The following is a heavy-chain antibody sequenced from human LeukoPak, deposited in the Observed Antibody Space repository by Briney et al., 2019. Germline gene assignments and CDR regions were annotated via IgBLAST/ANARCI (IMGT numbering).Heavy chain of an antibody. CDR1: GFTFSSYW. J-gene: IGHJ6*02. D-gene: IGHD3-22*01. CDR2: IKQDGSEK. Sequence: GGSLRLSCAASGFTFSSYWMSWVRQAPGKGLEWVANIKQDGSEKYYVDSVKGRFTISRDNAKNSLYLQMNSLRAEDTAVYYCARDTEIRPRTMIGANYGMDVWGQGTTVTVSS. CDR3: ARDTEIRPRTMIGANYGMDV. V-gene: IGHV3-7*05.